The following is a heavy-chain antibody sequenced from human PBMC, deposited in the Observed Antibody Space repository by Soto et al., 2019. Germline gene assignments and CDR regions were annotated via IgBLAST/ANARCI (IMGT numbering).Heavy chain of an antibody. D-gene: IGHD3-22*01. CDR1: GYTFTSYG. Sequence: QVQLVQSGAEVKNPGASVKVSCKASGYTFTSYGINWVRQAPGQGLEWMGWISAYNGNTNYAQKLQGRVTMTTDTSTSTAYMELRSLRSDDTAVYYCARVGRQYYYDGFPVYWGRGTLVTVST. CDR3: ARVGRQYYYDGFPVY. J-gene: IGHJ4*02. CDR2: ISAYNGNT. V-gene: IGHV1-18*04.